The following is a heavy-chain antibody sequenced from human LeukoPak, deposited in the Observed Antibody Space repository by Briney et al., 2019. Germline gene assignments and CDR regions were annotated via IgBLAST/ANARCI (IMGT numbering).Heavy chain of an antibody. Sequence: GGSLRISCAAPGFTLCSYAMSWGRQAPGKGLEWVSAISGRGGSTYYADSVKGRFTISRDNSKNTLYLQMNSLRAEDTAVYYCAKVKDYDILTGYYGYYGMDVWGQGTTVTVSS. CDR1: GFTLCSYA. J-gene: IGHJ6*02. D-gene: IGHD3-9*01. CDR2: ISGRGGST. CDR3: AKVKDYDILTGYYGYYGMDV. V-gene: IGHV3-23*01.